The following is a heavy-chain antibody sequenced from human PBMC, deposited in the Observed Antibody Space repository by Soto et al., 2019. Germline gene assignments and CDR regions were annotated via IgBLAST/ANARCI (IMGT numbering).Heavy chain of an antibody. V-gene: IGHV3-23*01. Sequence: LSLTCAASGFTFSSYAMSWVRQAPGKGLEWVSAVSGSGGSTYYADSVKGRFTISRDNSKNTLYLQMNSLRAEDTAVYYCAKGRSGWYPGDYFDYWGQGTLVTVSS. J-gene: IGHJ4*02. CDR1: GFTFSSYA. CDR3: AKGRSGWYPGDYFDY. D-gene: IGHD6-19*01. CDR2: VSGSGGST.